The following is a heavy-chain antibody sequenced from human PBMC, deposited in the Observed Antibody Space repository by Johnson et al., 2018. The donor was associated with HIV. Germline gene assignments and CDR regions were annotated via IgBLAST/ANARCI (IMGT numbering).Heavy chain of an antibody. V-gene: IGHV3-7*01. CDR1: GFTFSSYW. CDR3: AKDWGWGLDGGAFDI. J-gene: IGHJ3*02. CDR2: IKQDGSEK. D-gene: IGHD1-26*01. Sequence: VQLVESGGGLVQPGGSLRLSCAASGFTFSSYWMSWVRQAPGKGLEWVANIKQDGSEKYYADSVKGRFTISRDNSKNTLYLQMNSLSAEDTAIYYCAKDWGWGLDGGAFDIWGQGTMVTVSS.